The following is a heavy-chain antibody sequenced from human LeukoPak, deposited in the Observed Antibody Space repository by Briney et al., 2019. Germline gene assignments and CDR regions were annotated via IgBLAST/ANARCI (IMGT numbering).Heavy chain of an antibody. CDR3: ARDRDTYYYDSSGYYPTYYFDY. Sequence: PGGSLRLSCAASGFTVSSNYMSWVRQAPGKGLEWVSVIYSGGSTYYADSVKGRFTISRDNSKNTLYLQMNSLRAEDTAVYYCARDRDTYYYDSSGYYPTYYFDYWGQGTLVTVSS. CDR1: GFTVSSNY. J-gene: IGHJ4*02. D-gene: IGHD3-22*01. CDR2: IYSGGST. V-gene: IGHV3-53*01.